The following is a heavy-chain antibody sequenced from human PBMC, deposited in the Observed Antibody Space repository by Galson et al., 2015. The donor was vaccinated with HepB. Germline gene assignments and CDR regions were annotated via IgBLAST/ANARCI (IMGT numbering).Heavy chain of an antibody. D-gene: IGHD3-9*01. CDR2: FDPEDGET. V-gene: IGHV1-24*01. Sequence: SVTVSCKVSGSTLTELSMHWVRQAPGKGLEWMGGFDPEDGETIYAQKFQGRVTMTEDTSTDTAYMELSSLRSEDTAVYYCGGDSGYYDILTGYYKILYWGQGTLVTVSS. CDR1: GSTLTELS. CDR3: GGDSGYYDILTGYYKILY. J-gene: IGHJ4*02.